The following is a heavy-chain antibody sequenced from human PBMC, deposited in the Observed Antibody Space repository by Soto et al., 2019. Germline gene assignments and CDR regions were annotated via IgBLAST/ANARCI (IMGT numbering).Heavy chain of an antibody. Sequence: GGSLRLSCAASGFTVSSNYMSWVRQAPGKGLEWVSAISRSGGSTYYADSVKGRFTISRDNSKNTLYLQMNNLRAEDAAVYYCAKDPPRGIGSSHDYWGQGTLVTVSS. CDR2: ISRSGGST. CDR3: AKDPPRGIGSSHDY. V-gene: IGHV3-23*01. J-gene: IGHJ4*02. D-gene: IGHD1-26*01. CDR1: GFTVSSNY.